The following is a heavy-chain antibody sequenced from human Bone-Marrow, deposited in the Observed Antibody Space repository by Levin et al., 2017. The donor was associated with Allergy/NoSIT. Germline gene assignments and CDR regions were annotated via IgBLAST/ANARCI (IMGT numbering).Heavy chain of an antibody. CDR2: IYYSGST. CDR3: ARGLPGIAAAALFDY. J-gene: IGHJ4*02. Sequence: PSETLSLTCTVSGGSISSSSYYWGWIRQPPGKGLEWIGSIYYSGSTYYNPSLKSRVTISVDTSKNQFSLKLSSVTAADTAVYYCARGLPGIAAAALFDYWGQGTLVTVSS. D-gene: IGHD6-13*01. V-gene: IGHV4-39*07. CDR1: GGSISSSSYY.